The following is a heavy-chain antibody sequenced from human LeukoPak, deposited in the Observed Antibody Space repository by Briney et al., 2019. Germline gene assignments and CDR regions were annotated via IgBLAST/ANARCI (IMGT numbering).Heavy chain of an antibody. J-gene: IGHJ4*02. Sequence: ASVKVSCKDSVYTLTAHYIHWVRQAPGQGLEWMGRINTNSGGTKYAQRFQGRVTMTRDTSISTAYMELSRLGSDGTAVYYCATYIEDYDSTFANWGQGTLVTVSS. CDR2: INTNSGGT. D-gene: IGHD3-22*01. CDR3: ATYIEDYDSTFAN. CDR1: VYTLTAHY. V-gene: IGHV1-2*06.